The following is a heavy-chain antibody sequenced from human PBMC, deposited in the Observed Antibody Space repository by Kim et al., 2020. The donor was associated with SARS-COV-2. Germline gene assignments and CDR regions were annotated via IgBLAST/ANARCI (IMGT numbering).Heavy chain of an antibody. J-gene: IGHJ6*02. CDR3: ARAFSGYDYRPPLYYGMDV. D-gene: IGHD5-12*01. Sequence: SRVTISVDTSKNQFSLKLSSVTAADTAVYYCARAFSGYDYRPPLYYGMDVWGQGTTVTVSS. V-gene: IGHV4-59*01.